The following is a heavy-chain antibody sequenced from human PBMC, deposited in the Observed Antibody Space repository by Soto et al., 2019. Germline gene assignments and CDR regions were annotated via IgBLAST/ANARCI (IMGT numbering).Heavy chain of an antibody. J-gene: IGHJ4*02. D-gene: IGHD3-16*01. CDR2: ISNSGSTM. CDR1: GFSFSDYY. CDR3: ARVLSTFGGVPLTFDY. Sequence: QVQLVESGGGLVKPGGSLRLSCAASGFSFSDYYMGWTRQAPGKGLEWVSYISNSGSTMSSADSVKGRFTISRDNAKNSLHLQVNSLRAEDTAVYYCARVLSTFGGVPLTFDYWGQGTLVTVSS. V-gene: IGHV3-11*01.